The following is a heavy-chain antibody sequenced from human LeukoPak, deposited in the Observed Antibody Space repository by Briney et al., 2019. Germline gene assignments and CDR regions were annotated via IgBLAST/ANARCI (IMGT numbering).Heavy chain of an antibody. CDR3: ARGEEMATIRAFDI. D-gene: IGHD5-24*01. J-gene: IGHJ3*02. CDR1: GGTSTSYA. V-gene: IGHV1-69*04. Sequence: SGTVSCTASGGTSTSYAISWVRHAPGQGLGWMGRIIPILGIANYAQKFQGRVTITADKSTSTTYMQLSSLRTEDAPVYYCARGEEMATIRAFDIWGHGTMVTVSS. CDR2: IIPILGIA.